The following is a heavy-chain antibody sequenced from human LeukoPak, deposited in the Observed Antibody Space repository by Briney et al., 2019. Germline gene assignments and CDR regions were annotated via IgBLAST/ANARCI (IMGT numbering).Heavy chain of an antibody. Sequence: GASVKVSCKASGYTFTGYHIHWVRQAPGQGLEWMGRINPYSGDTNFAQKFQGRVTMTRDTSITTAYMDLSSLTPDDTAVYFCARDRATVTTGYYYYMDVWGKGTTVTVSS. CDR2: INPYSGDT. V-gene: IGHV1-2*06. D-gene: IGHD4-11*01. CDR3: ARDRATVTTGYYYYMDV. CDR1: GYTFTGYH. J-gene: IGHJ6*03.